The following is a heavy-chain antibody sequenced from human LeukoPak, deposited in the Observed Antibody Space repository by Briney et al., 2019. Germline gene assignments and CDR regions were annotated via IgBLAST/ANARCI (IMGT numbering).Heavy chain of an antibody. CDR2: ISGLADIT. CDR3: ARSPLIRESYGDKIVKFDY. Sequence: PRGSLRLSCAAPVFLFSNYAMSSVRQAPGRGLEWVSTISGLADITYSADSVRGRVTIHRDSYKNTLSLQMDSLRAEDTAVYYCARSPLIRESYGDKIVKFDYWGQGTLVTVSS. V-gene: IGHV3-23*01. D-gene: IGHD4-17*01. CDR1: VFLFSNYA. J-gene: IGHJ4*02.